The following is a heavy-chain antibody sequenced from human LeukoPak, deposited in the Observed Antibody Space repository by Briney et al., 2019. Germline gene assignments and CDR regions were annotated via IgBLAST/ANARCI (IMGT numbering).Heavy chain of an antibody. V-gene: IGHV1-18*01. Sequence: ASVKVSCKASGYTFSNYGISWVRQAPGQGLEWMGWISSYNDNTNYAQKLQGRVTMTRDTSTSTVYMELSSLRSEDTAVYYCAREGGLLWFGENVPFFDYWGQGTLVTVSS. D-gene: IGHD3-10*01. J-gene: IGHJ4*02. CDR1: GYTFSNYG. CDR3: AREGGLLWFGENVPFFDY. CDR2: ISSYNDNT.